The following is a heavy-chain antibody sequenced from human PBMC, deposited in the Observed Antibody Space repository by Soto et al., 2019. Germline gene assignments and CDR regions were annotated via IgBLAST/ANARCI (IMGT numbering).Heavy chain of an antibody. CDR3: ARSPSGPFDY. V-gene: IGHV4-39*01. CDR1: GGSISSSSYY. Sequence: ASETLSLTCTVSGGSISSSSYYWGWIRQPPGKGLEWIGSIYYSGSTYYNPSLKSRVTISVDTSKNQFSLKLSSVTAADTAVCYCARSPSGPFDYWGQGTLVTVSS. D-gene: IGHD3-10*01. CDR2: IYYSGST. J-gene: IGHJ4*02.